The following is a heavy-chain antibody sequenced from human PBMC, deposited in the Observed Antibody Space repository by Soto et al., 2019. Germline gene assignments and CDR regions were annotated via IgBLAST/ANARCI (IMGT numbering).Heavy chain of an antibody. CDR2: INSDGSST. V-gene: IGHV3-74*01. J-gene: IGHJ6*02. D-gene: IGHD6-19*01. CDR1: GFTFSSYW. CDR3: AKGQQWLAPYYYGMDV. Sequence: EVQLVESGGGLGQPGGSLRLSCAASGFTFSSYWMHWVRQAPGKGLVWVSRINSDGSSTSYADSVKGRFTISRDNAKNPLYLQMNSLRAEDTAVYYCAKGQQWLAPYYYGMDVWGQGTTVTVSS.